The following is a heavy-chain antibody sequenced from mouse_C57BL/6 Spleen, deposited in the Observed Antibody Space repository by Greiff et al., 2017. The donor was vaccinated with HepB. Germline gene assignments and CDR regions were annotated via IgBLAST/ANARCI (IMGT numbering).Heavy chain of an antibody. CDR3: ARGGGDPDY. CDR2: IYPGDGDT. J-gene: IGHJ2*01. Sequence: VKLQQSGPELVKPGASVKISCKASGYAFSSSWMNWVKQRPGKGLEWIGRIYPGDGDTNYNGKFKGKATLTADKSSSTTYMQLSSLTSEDSAVYFWARGGGDPDYWGQGTTLTVSS. CDR1: GYAFSSSW. D-gene: IGHD3-3*01. V-gene: IGHV1-82*01.